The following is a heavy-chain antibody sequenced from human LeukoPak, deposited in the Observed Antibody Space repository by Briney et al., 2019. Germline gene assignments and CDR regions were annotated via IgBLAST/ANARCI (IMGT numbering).Heavy chain of an antibody. V-gene: IGHV1-2*02. CDR3: ARDLSPSYSYNWFDP. CDR2: INPNSGGT. D-gene: IGHD3-16*01. Sequence: ASVKVSCKASGYTFTGYYMHWVRQAPGQGLEWMGWINPNSGGTNYAQKFQGRVTMTRDTSISTAYMELSRLRSDDTAVYYCARDLSPSYSYNWFDPWGQGTLVTVSS. J-gene: IGHJ5*02. CDR1: GYTFTGYY.